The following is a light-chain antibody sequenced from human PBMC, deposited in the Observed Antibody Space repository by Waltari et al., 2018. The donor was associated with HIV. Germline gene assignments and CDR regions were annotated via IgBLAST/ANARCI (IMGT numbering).Light chain of an antibody. CDR2: DVS. Sequence: QSALTQPASVSGSPGQSITIPCTGTSSDVGGYNYVSWYQQHPGKAPKLMIYDVSTRPSGVANRFSGSRAGNTAALTISGLQAEDEADYYCSSYTSSSTWVFGGGTKLTVL. J-gene: IGLJ3*02. CDR1: SSDVGGYNY. V-gene: IGLV2-14*03. CDR3: SSYTSSSTWV.